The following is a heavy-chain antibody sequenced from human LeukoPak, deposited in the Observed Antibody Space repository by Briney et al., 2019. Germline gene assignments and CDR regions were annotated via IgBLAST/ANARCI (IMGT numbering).Heavy chain of an antibody. J-gene: IGHJ4*02. D-gene: IGHD3-9*01. Sequence: GGSLRLSCAASGFTFSSYWMSWVRQAPGKGLEWVANIKQDGSEKYYVDSVKGRFTISRDNAKNSLYLQMNSLRAEDTAVYYCARVSYDILTYYSDYWGQGTLVTVSS. V-gene: IGHV3-7*01. CDR3: ARVSYDILTYYSDY. CDR2: IKQDGSEK. CDR1: GFTFSSYW.